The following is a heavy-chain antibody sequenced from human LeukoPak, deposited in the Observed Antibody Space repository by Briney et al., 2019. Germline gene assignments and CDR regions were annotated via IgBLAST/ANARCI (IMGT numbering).Heavy chain of an antibody. Sequence: SVKVSCKASGFTFTSSAVQWVRQARGQRLEWIGWIVVGSGNTNYAQKFQERVTITRDMSTSTAYMELSSLRSEDTAVYYCAARSSYSSGWNFDYWGQGTLVTVSS. V-gene: IGHV1-58*01. D-gene: IGHD6-19*01. CDR2: IVVGSGNT. CDR3: AARSSYSSGWNFDY. J-gene: IGHJ4*02. CDR1: GFTFTSSA.